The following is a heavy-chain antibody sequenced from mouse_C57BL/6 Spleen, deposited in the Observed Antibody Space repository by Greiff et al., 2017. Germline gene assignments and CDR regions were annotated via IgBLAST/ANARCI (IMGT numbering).Heavy chain of an antibody. CDR3: ATDYYDSTQAWFAY. CDR1: GFNIKDYY. J-gene: IGHJ3*01. D-gene: IGHD1-1*01. Sequence: VQLQQSGAELVRPGASVKLSCTASGFNIKDYYMHWVKQRPEQGLEWIGRIDPEDGDTEYAPKFQGKATMTADTSSNTAYLQLSSLTSEDTAVYYCATDYYDSTQAWFAYWGQGTLVTVSA. CDR2: IDPEDGDT. V-gene: IGHV14-1*01.